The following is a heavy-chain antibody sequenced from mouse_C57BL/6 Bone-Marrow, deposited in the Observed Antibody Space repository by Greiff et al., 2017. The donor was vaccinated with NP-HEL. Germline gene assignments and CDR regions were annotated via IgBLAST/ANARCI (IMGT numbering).Heavy chain of an antibody. D-gene: IGHD1-1*01. CDR2: ISSGGSYT. J-gene: IGHJ2*01. V-gene: IGHV5-6*01. CDR3: ARHPTVVAYYFDY. Sequence: EVHLVESGGDLVKPGGSLKLSCAASGFTFSSYGMSWVRQTPDKRLEWVATISSGGSYTYYPDSVKGRFTISRDNAKNPLYLQMSSLKSEDTAMYYCARHPTVVAYYFDYWGQGTTLTVSS. CDR1: GFTFSSYG.